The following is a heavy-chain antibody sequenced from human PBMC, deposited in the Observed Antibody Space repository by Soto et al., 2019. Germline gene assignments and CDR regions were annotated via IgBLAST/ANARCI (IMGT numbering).Heavy chain of an antibody. V-gene: IGHV1-2*04. J-gene: IGHJ4*02. D-gene: IGHD6-13*01. CDR2: INPNSGGT. CDR1: GYTFTGYY. Sequence: QVQLVQSGAEVKKPGASVKVSCKASGYTFTGYYMHWVRQAPGQGLEWMGWINPNSGGTNYAQKFQGWVTMTRDTSISTAYMELSRLRSDDTAVYYCARDPGIAAAGTLFDYWGQGTLVTVSS. CDR3: ARDPGIAAAGTLFDY.